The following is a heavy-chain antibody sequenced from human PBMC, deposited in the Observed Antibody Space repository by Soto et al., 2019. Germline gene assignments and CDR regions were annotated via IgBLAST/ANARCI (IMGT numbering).Heavy chain of an antibody. CDR1: GFTFSMYS. V-gene: IGHV3-7*03. CDR2: IQQDGVDG. Sequence: GSLRLSCEVSGFTFSMYSMSWVRQSPGKGLEWVAKIQQDGVDGQYGDSVKGRFTISSDNGKNSLYLQLNNLRAEDTADYYCARDQLIVPTHDFFYGSDVWGRGATVTVSS. D-gene: IGHD5-12*01. CDR3: ARDQLIVPTHDFFYGSDV. J-gene: IGHJ6*02.